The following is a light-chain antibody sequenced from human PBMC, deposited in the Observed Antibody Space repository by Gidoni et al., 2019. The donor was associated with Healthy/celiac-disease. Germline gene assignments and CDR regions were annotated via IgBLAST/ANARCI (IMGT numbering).Light chain of an antibody. J-gene: IGKJ4*01. Sequence: DIQMTQSPSSLSASVGDRVTITCRASQSISYYLHWYQHKPGKAPKLLIYAASSLQSGVPSRFSGSGSGTDFTLTISSLQPEDFATYYCQQSYSTPGPAFGGXTRVEIK. CDR3: QQSYSTPGPA. CDR2: AAS. V-gene: IGKV1-39*01. CDR1: QSISYY.